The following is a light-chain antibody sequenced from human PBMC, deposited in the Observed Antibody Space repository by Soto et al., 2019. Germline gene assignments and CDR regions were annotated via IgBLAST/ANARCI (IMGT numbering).Light chain of an antibody. CDR2: GAS. V-gene: IGKV3-20*01. J-gene: IGKJ3*01. CDR1: QSVTATY. CDR3: QQYGGPQRT. Sequence: EIVLTQSPGTLSLSPGERATLSCRASQSVTATYLAWYQQKAGQAPRLLIYGASSRATGIPDRFSGSGSGADFTLTISRLEPEEFAVYYCQQYGGPQRTFGPGTKVDI.